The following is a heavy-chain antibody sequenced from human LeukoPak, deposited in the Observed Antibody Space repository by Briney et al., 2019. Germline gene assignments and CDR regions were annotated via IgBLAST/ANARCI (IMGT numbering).Heavy chain of an antibody. CDR1: GFTFSSYA. CDR2: ISYDGSNK. J-gene: IGHJ4*02. V-gene: IGHV3-30-3*01. Sequence: PGRSLRLSCAASGFTFSSYAMHWVRQAPGKGLEWVAVISYDGSNKYYADSVKGRFTISRDSAKNTLYLQMNSLRVEDTAVYYCSPIGAGYWGQGTLVTVSS. D-gene: IGHD4/OR15-4a*01. CDR3: SPIGAGY.